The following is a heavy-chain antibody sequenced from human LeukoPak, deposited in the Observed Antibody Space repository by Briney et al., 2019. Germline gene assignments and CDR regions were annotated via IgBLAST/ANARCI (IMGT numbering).Heavy chain of an antibody. CDR3: ARDSGSQWARVYYYYGMAV. V-gene: IGHV3-48*03. D-gene: IGHD1-26*01. J-gene: IGHJ6*02. CDR1: RFTSSTYE. Sequence: PRGSLRLSSAPSRFTSSTYEMNSVRQAPGKGLEWVSYISPSGTTIDYADTVKGRFTISRDNAQNSLYLQMNSLRAGDTAVYYCARDSGSQWARVYYYYGMAVGGQGTTVIVSS. CDR2: ISPSGTTI.